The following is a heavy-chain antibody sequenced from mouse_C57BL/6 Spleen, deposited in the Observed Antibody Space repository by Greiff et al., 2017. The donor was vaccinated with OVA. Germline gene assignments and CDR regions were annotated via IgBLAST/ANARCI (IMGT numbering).Heavy chain of an antibody. CDR1: GFNIKDDY. V-gene: IGHV14-4*01. D-gene: IGHD1-1*01. CDR3: TTGPYYYGSSHLDY. J-gene: IGHJ2*01. Sequence: VQLQQSGAELVRPGASVKLSCTASGFNIKDDYMHWVKQRPEQGLEWIGWIDPENGDTEYASKFQGKATITADTSSNTAYLQLSSLTSEDTAVYYCTTGPYYYGSSHLDYGGQGTTLTVSS. CDR2: IDPENGDT.